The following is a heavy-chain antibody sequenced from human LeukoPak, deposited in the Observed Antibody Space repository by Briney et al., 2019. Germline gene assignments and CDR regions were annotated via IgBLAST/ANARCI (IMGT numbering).Heavy chain of an antibody. V-gene: IGHV3-9*01. CDR1: GFTFGDSA. CDR2: ISWNSASS. CDR3: ARRKFYSAYDPFDY. Sequence: GGSLRLSCAASGFTFGDSAMHWVRQAPGKGLEWVSGISWNSASSGYADSVKGRFTISRDNAKNSLYLQMNSLRAEDTSVYYCARRKFYSAYDPFDYWGQGTLVTVSS. D-gene: IGHD5-12*01. J-gene: IGHJ4*02.